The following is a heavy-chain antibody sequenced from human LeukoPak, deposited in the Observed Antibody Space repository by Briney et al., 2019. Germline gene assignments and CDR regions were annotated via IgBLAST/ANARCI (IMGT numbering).Heavy chain of an antibody. CDR2: IYPGDSDT. J-gene: IGHJ4*02. CDR1: GYSFSTYW. Sequence: GESLKISCKGSGYSFSTYWIGWVRQMPGKGLEWMGIIYPGDSDTRYSPSFQGQVTISADKSINTAYLQWSSLKASDTAIFYCARHLSKVGAPQAAFAYGGQGPRATVPS. V-gene: IGHV5-51*01. D-gene: IGHD1-26*01. CDR3: ARHLSKVGAPQAAFAY.